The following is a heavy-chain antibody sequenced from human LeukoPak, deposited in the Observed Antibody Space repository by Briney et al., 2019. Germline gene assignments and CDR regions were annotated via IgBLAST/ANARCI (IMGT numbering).Heavy chain of an antibody. CDR2: ISWNSANI. CDR1: GFNFRAYW. V-gene: IGHV3-9*01. J-gene: IGHJ4*02. Sequence: GGSLRLSCTTSGFNFRAYWMGWVRQAPGKGLEWVSGISWNSANIGYADSVKGRFTISRDTAKNSLYLQMNSLRPEDTALYYCAKRYGGYESSFDYWGQGTLVTVSS. CDR3: AKRYGGYESSFDY. D-gene: IGHD5-12*01.